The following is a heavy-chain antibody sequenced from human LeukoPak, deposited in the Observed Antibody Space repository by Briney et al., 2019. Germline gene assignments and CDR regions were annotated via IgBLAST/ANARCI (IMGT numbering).Heavy chain of an antibody. V-gene: IGHV1-46*03. J-gene: IGHJ4*02. Sequence: ASVKVSCKASGYTFTSYYMHWVRQAPGQGLEWMGIINPSGGSTSYAQKFQGRVTMTRDTSTSTVYMELSNLRSEDTAVYYCARDTPGDIVATYYFDYWGQGTLVTVSS. D-gene: IGHD5-12*01. CDR2: INPSGGST. CDR1: GYTFTSYY. CDR3: ARDTPGDIVATYYFDY.